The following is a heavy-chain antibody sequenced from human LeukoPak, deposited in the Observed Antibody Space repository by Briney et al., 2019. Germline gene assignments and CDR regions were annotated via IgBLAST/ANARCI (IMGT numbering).Heavy chain of an antibody. Sequence: SETLSLTCTVPGGSISSYYWSWIRQLPGKGLEWIGYIYYSGSTNYNPSLKSRVTISVDTSKNQFSLKLSSVTAADTAVYYCVSYYYDSSGYLYFDYWGQGTLVTVSS. CDR1: GGSISSYY. D-gene: IGHD3-22*01. V-gene: IGHV4-59*01. J-gene: IGHJ4*02. CDR2: IYYSGST. CDR3: VSYYYDSSGYLYFDY.